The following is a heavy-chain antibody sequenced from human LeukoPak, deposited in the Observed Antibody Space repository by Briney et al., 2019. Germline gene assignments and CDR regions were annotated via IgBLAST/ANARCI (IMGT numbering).Heavy chain of an antibody. J-gene: IGHJ4*02. CDR2: ISGSGGST. Sequence: GGSLRLSCAASGFTFSSYAMSWVRQAPGKGLEWVSAISGSGGSTYYADSVKGRFTISRDNSKNTLYLQMNSLRAEDTAVYYCARGNSSGWIFDYWGQGTLVTVSS. D-gene: IGHD6-19*01. CDR1: GFTFSSYA. V-gene: IGHV3-23*01. CDR3: ARGNSSGWIFDY.